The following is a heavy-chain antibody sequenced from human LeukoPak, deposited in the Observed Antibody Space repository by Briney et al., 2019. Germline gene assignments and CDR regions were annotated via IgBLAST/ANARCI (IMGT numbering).Heavy chain of an antibody. D-gene: IGHD6-19*01. V-gene: IGHV1-18*01. J-gene: IGHJ6*02. Sequence: ASVRVSCKASGYTFTSYGISWVRQAPGQGLEWMGWISAYNGNTNYAQKLQGRVTMTTDTSTSTAYMELRSLRSDDTAVYYCARDHYYNYSSGWYWPNSYYYGMDVWGQGTTVTVSS. CDR3: ARDHYYNYSSGWYWPNSYYYGMDV. CDR2: ISAYNGNT. CDR1: GYTFTSYG.